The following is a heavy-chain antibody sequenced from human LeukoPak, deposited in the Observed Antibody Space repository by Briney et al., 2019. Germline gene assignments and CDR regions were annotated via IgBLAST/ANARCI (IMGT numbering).Heavy chain of an antibody. CDR2: IWYDGSNK. D-gene: IGHD6-13*01. CDR3: ARGAGGGSSWYDY. V-gene: IGHV3-33*01. J-gene: IGHJ4*02. CDR1: RFTFSNYG. Sequence: PGGSLRLSCAASRFTFSNYGMHSVRQAPGKGLERGAVIWYDGSNKYYEHSVKGRFTISRDNSKNTLYLQMNSLRAEDTAVYYCARGAGGGSSWYDYWGQGTLVTVSS.